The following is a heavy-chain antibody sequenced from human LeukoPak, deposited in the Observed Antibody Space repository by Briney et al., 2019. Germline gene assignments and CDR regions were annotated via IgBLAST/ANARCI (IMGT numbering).Heavy chain of an antibody. J-gene: IGHJ4*02. CDR1: GGSISSYY. CDR3: ACNKYGYSSSWYPNPFDY. Sequence: SETLSLTCTVSGGSISSYYWSWIRQPPGKGLEWIGYIYYSGSTNYNPSLKSRVTISVDTSKNQFSLKLSSVTAADTAVYYCACNKYGYSSSWYPNPFDYWGQGTLVTVSS. D-gene: IGHD6-13*01. CDR2: IYYSGST. V-gene: IGHV4-59*01.